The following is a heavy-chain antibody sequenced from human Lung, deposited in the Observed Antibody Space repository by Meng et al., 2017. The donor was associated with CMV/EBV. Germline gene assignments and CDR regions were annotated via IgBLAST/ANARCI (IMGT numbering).Heavy chain of an antibody. V-gene: IGHV4-39*01. CDR3: ARQTDTEGIAAAPDV. D-gene: IGHD6-13*01. CDR1: GGSISSSSYY. CDR2: IYYSGST. J-gene: IGHJ6*02. Sequence: SETLSLTCTVSGGSISSSSYYWGWIRQPPGKGLEWIGSIYYSGSTYYNPSLKSRVTIFVDTSKNQFSLKLSSVTAADTAVYYCARQTDTEGIAAAPDVWGQGTTVTVSS.